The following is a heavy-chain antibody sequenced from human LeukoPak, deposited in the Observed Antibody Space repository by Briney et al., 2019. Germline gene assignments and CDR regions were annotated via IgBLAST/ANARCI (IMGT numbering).Heavy chain of an antibody. CDR3: ARLRRNSDRSDFFYYYDH. J-gene: IGHJ4*02. CDR1: GFTFSDYS. Sequence: GGSLRLSCAASGFTFSDYSMNWVRQAPGKGLEWVASVNTVSSYIYYADSMRGRFTISRDNAKNSPFLQMNSLRAEDTAVYYCARLRRNSDRSDFFYYYDHWGQGTLVTVSS. V-gene: IGHV3-21*01. D-gene: IGHD3-22*01. CDR2: VNTVSSYI.